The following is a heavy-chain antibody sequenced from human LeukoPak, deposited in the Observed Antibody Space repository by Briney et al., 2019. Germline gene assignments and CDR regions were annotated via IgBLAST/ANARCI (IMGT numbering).Heavy chain of an antibody. J-gene: IGHJ4*02. CDR3: ARDFARTDDYGDSGY. V-gene: IGHV3-33*01. CDR1: GFTFSSYG. D-gene: IGHD4-17*01. CDR2: IWYDGSNK. Sequence: GGSLRLSCAASGFTFSSYGMHWVRQAPGKGLEWVAVIWYDGSNKYYADSVKGRFTISRDNSKNTLYLQMNSLRAEDTAVYYCARDFARTDDYGDSGYWGQGTLVTVSS.